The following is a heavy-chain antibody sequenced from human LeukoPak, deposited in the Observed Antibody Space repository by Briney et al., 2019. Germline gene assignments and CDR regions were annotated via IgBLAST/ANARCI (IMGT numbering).Heavy chain of an antibody. CDR1: GGSISSSSYY. CDR3: ARAKSGYDYIPY. Sequence: SETLSLTCTVSGGSISSSSYYWGWIRQPPGKGLEWIGSIYYSGSTYYNPSLKSRVTISVDTSKNQFSLKLSSVAAADTAVYYCARAKSGYDYIPYWGQGTLVTVSS. CDR2: IYYSGST. J-gene: IGHJ4*02. V-gene: IGHV4-39*07. D-gene: IGHD5-12*01.